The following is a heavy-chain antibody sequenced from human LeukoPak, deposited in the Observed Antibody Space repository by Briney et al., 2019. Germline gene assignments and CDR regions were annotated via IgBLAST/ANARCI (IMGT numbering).Heavy chain of an antibody. V-gene: IGHV4-39*01. J-gene: IGHJ4*02. Sequence: SETLSLTCTVSGGSISSSSYYWGWIRQPPGKGLEWIGSIYYSGSTYYNPSLKSRVTISVDTSKNQFSLKLSSVTAADTAVYYCARHDCSSTSCADFDYWGQGTLVTVSS. CDR1: GGSISSSSYY. D-gene: IGHD2-2*01. CDR2: IYYSGST. CDR3: ARHDCSSTSCADFDY.